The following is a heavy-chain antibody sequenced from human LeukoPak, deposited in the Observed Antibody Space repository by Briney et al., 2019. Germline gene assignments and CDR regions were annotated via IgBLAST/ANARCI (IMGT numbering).Heavy chain of an antibody. CDR1: GGTFSSYT. CDR3: ASSSSGNFDY. V-gene: IGHV1-69*02. J-gene: IGHJ4*02. D-gene: IGHD3-22*01. CDR2: IIPILGIA. Sequence: RASVKVSCKASGGTFSSYTISWVRQAPGQGLEWMGRIIPILGIANYAQKFQGSVTITADKSTSTAYMELSSLRSEDTAVYYCASSSSGNFDYWGQGTLVTVSS.